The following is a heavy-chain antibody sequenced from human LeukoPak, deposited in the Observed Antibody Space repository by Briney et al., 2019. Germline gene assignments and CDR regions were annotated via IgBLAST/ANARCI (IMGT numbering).Heavy chain of an antibody. D-gene: IGHD3-22*01. J-gene: IGHJ4*02. Sequence: GASVKVSCKASGYTFTSYDINWVRQATGQGLEWMGWMNPNSGSTGYAQKFQGRVTMTRNTSISTAYMELSSLRSEDTAVYYCARGPYYYDSSGYYHDYWGQGTLVTVSS. V-gene: IGHV1-8*01. CDR1: GYTFTSYD. CDR2: MNPNSGST. CDR3: ARGPYYYDSSGYYHDY.